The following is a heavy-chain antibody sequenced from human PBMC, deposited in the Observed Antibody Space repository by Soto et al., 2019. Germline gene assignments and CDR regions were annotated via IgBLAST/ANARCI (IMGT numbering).Heavy chain of an antibody. CDR3: ARHRYSSRTSYYYYGMDV. D-gene: IGHD6-19*01. J-gene: IGHJ6*02. CDR1: GGSISSSSYY. V-gene: IGHV4-39*01. CDR2: IYYSGST. Sequence: SETLSLTCTVSGGSISSSSYYWGWIRQPPGKGLEWIGSIYYSGSTYYNPSLKSRVTIPVDTSKNQFSLKLSSVTAADTAVYYFARHRYSSRTSYYYYGMDVWGRGTTVTVSS.